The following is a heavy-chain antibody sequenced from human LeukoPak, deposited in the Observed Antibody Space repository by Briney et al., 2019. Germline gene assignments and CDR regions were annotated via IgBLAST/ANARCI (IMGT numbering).Heavy chain of an antibody. J-gene: IGHJ4*02. CDR3: AXDPXXXSSTSCLPGAPIDY. CDR2: INPNSGGT. D-gene: IGHD2-2*01. CDR1: GYTFTGYY. Sequence: ASVKVSCKASGYTFTGYYMHWVRQAPGQGLEWMGWINPNSGGTNYAQKFQGRVTMTRDTSISTAYMELSRLRSDDTAVYYCAXDPXXXSSTSCLPGAPIDYWGQGTLVTVSS. V-gene: IGHV1-2*02.